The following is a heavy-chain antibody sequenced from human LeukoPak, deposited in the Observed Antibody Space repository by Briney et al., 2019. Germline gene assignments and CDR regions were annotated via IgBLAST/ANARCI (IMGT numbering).Heavy chain of an antibody. CDR1: GGSFSGYY. D-gene: IGHD3-22*01. V-gene: IGHV4-34*01. CDR3: ARGRKKGITMIVVVISGWFDP. Sequence: SETLSLTCAVYGGSFSGYYWSWIRQPPGKGLEWIGEINHSGGTNYNPSLKSRVTISVDTSKNQFSLKLSSVTAADTAVYYCARGRKKGITMIVVVISGWFDPWGQGTLVTVSS. J-gene: IGHJ5*02. CDR2: INHSGGT.